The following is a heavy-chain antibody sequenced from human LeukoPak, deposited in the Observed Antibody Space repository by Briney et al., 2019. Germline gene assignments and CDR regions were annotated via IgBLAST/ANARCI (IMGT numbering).Heavy chain of an antibody. CDR2: ISYDDTNK. J-gene: IGHJ4*02. D-gene: IGHD2-2*01. CDR1: GFTFTKYA. Sequence: GGSLRLSCVASGFTFTKYAMDWVRQAPGKGLEWVASISYDDTNKAYSDSVKGRFTVSRDTSNNTLYLQMNSLRAENTGVYYCARDCSSATCYAAFDYWGQGTLVTVSS. CDR3: ARDCSSATCYAAFDY. V-gene: IGHV3-30-3*01.